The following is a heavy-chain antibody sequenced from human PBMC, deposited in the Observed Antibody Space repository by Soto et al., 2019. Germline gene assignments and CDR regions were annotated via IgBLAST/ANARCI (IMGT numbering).Heavy chain of an antibody. CDR2: IYYSGST. CDR3: ARGVLRRFGY. CDR1: GGSIRSGGNS. J-gene: IGHJ4*02. Sequence: QVQLQESGPGLVKPSQTLSLTCTVSGGSIRSGGNSWSWIRQHSGKGLEWIGYIYYSGSTYYNPSLQSRLNISLDTSKNQFSLKLSSVTAADTAVYYCARGVLRRFGYWGQGTLVTVSS. V-gene: IGHV4-31*03.